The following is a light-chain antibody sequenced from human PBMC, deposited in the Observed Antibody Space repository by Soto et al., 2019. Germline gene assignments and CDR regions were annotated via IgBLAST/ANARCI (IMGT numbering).Light chain of an antibody. J-gene: IGKJ1*01. Sequence: AIQGTQSPSSLSASVGDRVTISCRASQGIGKDLGWYQQKPGKAPKLLIYEASTLQTGVSSRFSGSGSGTDFTLTISSLQPEDFATYYCLQDYVYPWTFGQGTKVEVK. CDR3: LQDYVYPWT. CDR1: QGIGKD. V-gene: IGKV1-6*01. CDR2: EAS.